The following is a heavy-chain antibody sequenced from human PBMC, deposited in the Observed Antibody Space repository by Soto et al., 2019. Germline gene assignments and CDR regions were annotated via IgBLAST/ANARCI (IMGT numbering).Heavy chain of an antibody. J-gene: IGHJ6*02. V-gene: IGHV2-5*02. CDR2: IYWDADK. CDR1: GFSLSTSGVG. Sequence: QITLKESGPPLVKPTQTLTLTCTFSGFSLSTSGVGVAWIRQPPGEALEWLALIYWDADKRYRPSLESRLTITKDTSKNQVVLTMTNMHSVDTATYYCAYLPCSGGSCYWFSFSGMDVWGQGTTVTVSS. CDR3: AYLPCSGGSCYWFSFSGMDV. D-gene: IGHD2-15*01.